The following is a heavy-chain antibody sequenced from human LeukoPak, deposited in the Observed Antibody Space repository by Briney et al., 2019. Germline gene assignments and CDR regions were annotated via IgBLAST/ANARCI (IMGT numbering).Heavy chain of an antibody. D-gene: IGHD1-26*01. CDR1: GGSISTSNYY. Sequence: SETLSLTCTVSGGSISTSNYYWSWIRQPPGKGLEWIGEINHSGSTNYNPSLKSRVTISVDTSKNQFSLKLSSVTAADTAVYYCARLGPYYYYYYMDVWGKGTTVTISS. V-gene: IGHV4-39*07. CDR3: ARLGPYYYYYYMDV. J-gene: IGHJ6*03. CDR2: INHSGST.